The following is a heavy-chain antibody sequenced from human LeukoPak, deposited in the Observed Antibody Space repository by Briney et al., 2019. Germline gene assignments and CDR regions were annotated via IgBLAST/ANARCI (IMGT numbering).Heavy chain of an antibody. CDR1: GFTFSGSA. V-gene: IGHV3-73*01. D-gene: IGHD3-22*01. J-gene: IGHJ4*02. CDR3: TRHNYYDSSGQDY. Sequence: GGSLRLSCAASGFTFSGSAMHWVRQASGKGLEWVGRIGSKANSYATAYAASVKGRFTISRDDSKNTAYLQMNSLKTEDTAVYYCTRHNYYDSSGQDYWGQGTLVTVSS. CDR2: IGSKANSYAT.